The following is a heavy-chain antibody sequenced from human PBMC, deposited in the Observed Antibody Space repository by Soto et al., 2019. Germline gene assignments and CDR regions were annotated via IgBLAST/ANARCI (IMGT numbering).Heavy chain of an antibody. CDR2: ISAYNGNT. CDR3: AARVGVINKFYYHDYRDV. V-gene: IGHV1-18*01. Sequence: QVQLVQSGAEVKKPGASVKVSCKASGYTFTSYGISWVRQAPGQGLEWMGWISAYNGNTNYAQKLQGRVTMTTDTSTSTAYMGLRSRRSDVTAVYYCAARVGVINKFYYHDYRDVVREGTTITVSS. CDR1: GYTFTSYG. J-gene: IGHJ6*03. D-gene: IGHD2-21*01.